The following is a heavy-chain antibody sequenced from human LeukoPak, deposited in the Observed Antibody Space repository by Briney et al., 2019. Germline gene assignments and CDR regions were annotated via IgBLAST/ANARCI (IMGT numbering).Heavy chain of an antibody. CDR3: AKAYCGGDCYWGFDY. V-gene: IGHV3-23*01. Sequence: GGSLRLSCAASGFTFSSYAMSWVRQAPGKGLEWVSAISGSGGSTYYADSVKGRFTISRDNSKNTLYLQMNSLRAEDTAVYYCAKAYCGGDCYWGFDYWGQGTLVTVSA. CDR2: ISGSGGST. CDR1: GFTFSSYA. J-gene: IGHJ4*02. D-gene: IGHD2-21*02.